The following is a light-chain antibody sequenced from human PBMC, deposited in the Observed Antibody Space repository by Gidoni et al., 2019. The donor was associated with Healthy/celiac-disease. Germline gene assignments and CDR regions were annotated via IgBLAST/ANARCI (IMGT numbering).Light chain of an antibody. CDR2: DAS. V-gene: IGKV1-33*01. J-gene: IGKJ4*01. CDR1: HDISNN. Sequence: DIQMTQSTSSLSASVGDRVTITCQASHDISNNLNWYQQKPGKAPKLLIYDASNLETGVPSRFSGSGSWTDFTSTISSLHPEDIATYYCQQYDNLPPLTFXGXTKVEIK. CDR3: QQYDNLPPLT.